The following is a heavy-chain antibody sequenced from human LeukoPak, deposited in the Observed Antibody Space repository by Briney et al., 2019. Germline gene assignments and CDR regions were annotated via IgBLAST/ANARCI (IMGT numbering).Heavy chain of an antibody. CDR3: ARNTGWYFDL. Sequence: GGSLRLSCVASGFTFSGYWMHWVRHVPGKGLVWISRITGDGSSTTYADSVKGRFTISRDNAKNTVFLQMISLRVEDTAVYYCARNTGWYFDLWGRGTLVTVSS. V-gene: IGHV3-74*01. J-gene: IGHJ2*01. CDR2: ITGDGSST. D-gene: IGHD2/OR15-2a*01. CDR1: GFTFSGYW.